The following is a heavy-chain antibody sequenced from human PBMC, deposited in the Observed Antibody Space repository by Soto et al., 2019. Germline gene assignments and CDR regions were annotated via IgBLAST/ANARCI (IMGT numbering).Heavy chain of an antibody. Sequence: EVQLVETGGGLIQPGGSLRLSCAASGFTVSSNYMSWVRQAPGKGLEWVSVIYSGGSTYYADSVKGRFTISRDNSKNTLYLQMNSLRAEDTAVYYCARDQRFFHYAFDIWGQGTMVTVSS. J-gene: IGHJ3*02. CDR2: IYSGGST. CDR1: GFTVSSNY. CDR3: ARDQRFFHYAFDI. D-gene: IGHD3-3*01. V-gene: IGHV3-53*02.